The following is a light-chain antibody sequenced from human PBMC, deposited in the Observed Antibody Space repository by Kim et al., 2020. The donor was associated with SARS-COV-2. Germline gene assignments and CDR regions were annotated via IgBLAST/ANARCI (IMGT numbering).Light chain of an antibody. Sequence: EILLTQSPATLSWSPGERATLSCRASQSVSSYLAWYQQKPGQAPRLLIYDASNRATGIPARFSGSGSGTDFTLTISSLEPEDFAVYYCRQRSNWPPLTFGGGTKVDIK. V-gene: IGKV3-11*01. J-gene: IGKJ4*01. CDR3: RQRSNWPPLT. CDR2: DAS. CDR1: QSVSSY.